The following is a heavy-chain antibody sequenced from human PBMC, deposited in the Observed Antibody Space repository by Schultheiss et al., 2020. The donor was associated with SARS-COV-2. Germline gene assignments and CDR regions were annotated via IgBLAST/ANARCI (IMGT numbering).Heavy chain of an antibody. V-gene: IGHV1-2*04. CDR3: ARCFSGGTVAATDYYYGMDV. CDR2: INPNSGGT. J-gene: IGHJ6*02. D-gene: IGHD2-15*01. CDR1: GGTFSSYA. Sequence: ASVKVSCKASGGTFSSYAISWVRQAPGQGLEWMGWINPNSGGTNYAQKFQGWVTMTRDTSISTAYMELSRLRSDDTAVYYCARCFSGGTVAATDYYYGMDVWGQGTTVTVSS.